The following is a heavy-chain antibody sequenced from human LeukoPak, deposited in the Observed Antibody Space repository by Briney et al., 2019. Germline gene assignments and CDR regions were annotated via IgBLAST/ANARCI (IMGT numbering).Heavy chain of an antibody. CDR1: GYTFTSYY. J-gene: IGHJ5*02. CDR2: INPSGGST. Sequence: ASVKVSCKASGYTFTSYYMHWVRQAPGQGLEWMGIINPSGGSTRYAQKFQGRVTMTRDTSTSTVYMELSSLRSEDTAVYYCARDRTTTAIPGCWFDPWGQGTLVTVSS. V-gene: IGHV1-46*01. CDR3: ARDRTTTAIPGCWFDP. D-gene: IGHD2-2*02.